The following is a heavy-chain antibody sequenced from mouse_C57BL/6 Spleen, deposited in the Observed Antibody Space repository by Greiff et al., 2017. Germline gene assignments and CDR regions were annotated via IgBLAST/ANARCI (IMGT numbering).Heavy chain of an antibody. V-gene: IGHV1-69*01. J-gene: IGHJ3*01. D-gene: IGHD2-5*01. CDR3: ARSDYSNTWFAY. Sequence: QVQLQQPGAELVMPGASVKLSCKASGYTFTSYWMHWVKPRPGQGLEWIGEIDPSDSYTNYNQKFKGKSTLTVDKSSSTAYMQLSSLTSEDSAVYYCARSDYSNTWFAYWGQGTLVTVSA. CDR1: GYTFTSYW. CDR2: IDPSDSYT.